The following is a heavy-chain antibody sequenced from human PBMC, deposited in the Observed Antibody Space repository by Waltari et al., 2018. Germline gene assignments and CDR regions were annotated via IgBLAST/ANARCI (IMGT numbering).Heavy chain of an antibody. Sequence: EVQLVQSGAEVKKPGESLKISCKGSGYSFTSYWIGWVRQMPGKGLEWMGSIYPGDSDTRSSPSFQGQVTLSAGKSISSAYPQWSSLKAADTAMYYCARQSLIAADAFDIGGQGTIVTDSS. CDR3: ARQSLIAADAFDI. CDR1: GYSFTSYW. J-gene: IGHJ3*02. D-gene: IGHD6-13*01. CDR2: IYPGDSDT. V-gene: IGHV5-51*01.